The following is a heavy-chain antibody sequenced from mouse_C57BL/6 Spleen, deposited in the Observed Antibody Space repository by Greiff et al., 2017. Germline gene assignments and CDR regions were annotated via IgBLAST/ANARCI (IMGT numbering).Heavy chain of an antibody. Sequence: EVQLQQSGPELVKPGASVKISCKASGYTFTDYYMNWVKQSHGKSLEWIGDINPNNGGTSYNQKFKGKATLTVDKSSSTAYMELRSLTSEDSAVYYCARGNYYGSSGWYVDVWGTGTTVTVSS. CDR3: ARGNYYGSSGWYVDV. CDR2: INPNNGGT. D-gene: IGHD1-1*01. CDR1: GYTFTDYY. V-gene: IGHV1-26*01. J-gene: IGHJ1*03.